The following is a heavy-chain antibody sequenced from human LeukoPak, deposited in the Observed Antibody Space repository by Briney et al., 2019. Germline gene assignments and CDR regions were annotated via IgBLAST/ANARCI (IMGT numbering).Heavy chain of an antibody. Sequence: ASVKVSCKVSGYTFTDYYMHWVQQAPGKGLEWMGLVDPEDSETIYAEKFQGRVTITADTSTDTAYMELSSLRSEDTAVYYCATAKSNYAFDYWGQGTLVTVSS. D-gene: IGHD4-11*01. V-gene: IGHV1-69-2*01. CDR2: VDPEDSET. J-gene: IGHJ4*02. CDR3: ATAKSNYAFDY. CDR1: GYTFTDYY.